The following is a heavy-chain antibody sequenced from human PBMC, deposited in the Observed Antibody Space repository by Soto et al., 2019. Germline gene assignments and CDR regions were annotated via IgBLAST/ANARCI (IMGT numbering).Heavy chain of an antibody. D-gene: IGHD3-3*01. J-gene: IGHJ4*02. CDR2: IDWNRATV. Sequence: GGSLRLSCLASGFIFDDYVIHWVRQVAGKGLEWVSGIDWNRATVGYADSVKGRFTLSRDNARNSVVLQMNSLRPEDTAVYHCVKDVGSRHYDFTNFDSWGQGTLVTVSS. CDR1: GFIFDDYV. CDR3: VKDVGSRHYDFTNFDS. V-gene: IGHV3-9*01.